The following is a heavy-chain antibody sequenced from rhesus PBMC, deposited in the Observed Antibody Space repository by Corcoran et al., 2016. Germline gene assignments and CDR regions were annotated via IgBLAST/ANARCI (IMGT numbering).Heavy chain of an antibody. CDR2: IDGSGGGT. Sequence: QVQLQESGPGLVKPSETLSLTCAVSGGSISDDYYWSWIRQPPGKGLEWIGYIDGSGGGTNYNPSLKNRVTISIDTSKNQFSLKLSSVTAADPAVYYCAREARSTPLDYWGQGVLVTVSS. CDR3: AREARSTPLDY. CDR1: GGSISDDYY. J-gene: IGHJ4*01. V-gene: IGHV4-106*01. D-gene: IGHD2-15*01.